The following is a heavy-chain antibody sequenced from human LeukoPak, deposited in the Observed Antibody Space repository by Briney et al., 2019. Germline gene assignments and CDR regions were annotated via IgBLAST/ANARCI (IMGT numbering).Heavy chain of an antibody. CDR2: ISAYNGNT. CDR1: GYTFTSYG. Sequence: ASVTVSCKASGYTFTSYGISWVRQAPGQGLEWMGWISAYNGNTNYAQKLQGRVTMTTDTPTSTAYMELRSLRSDDTAVYYCAGTDSSGFLDYWGQGTLVTVSS. CDR3: AGTDSSGFLDY. V-gene: IGHV1-18*01. J-gene: IGHJ4*02. D-gene: IGHD3-22*01.